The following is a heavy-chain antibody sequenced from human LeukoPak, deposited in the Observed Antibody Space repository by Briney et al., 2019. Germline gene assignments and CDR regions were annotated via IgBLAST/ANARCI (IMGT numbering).Heavy chain of an antibody. V-gene: IGHV3-30*04. D-gene: IGHD3-22*01. CDR2: ISYDGSNK. CDR3: ARARDYYDSSGFDY. CDR1: GFTFSSYA. Sequence: PGRSLRLSCAASGFTFSSYAMHWVRLAPGKGLEWVAVISYDGSNKYYADSVKGRFTISRDNSKNTLYLQMNSLRAEDTAVYYCARARDYYDSSGFDYWGQGTLVTVSS. J-gene: IGHJ4*02.